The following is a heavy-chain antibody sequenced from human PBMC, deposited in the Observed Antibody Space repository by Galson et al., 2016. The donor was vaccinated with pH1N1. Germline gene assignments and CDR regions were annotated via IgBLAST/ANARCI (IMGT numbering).Heavy chain of an antibody. D-gene: IGHD2-21*01. CDR1: GFSFSTYG. Sequence: SLRLSCAASGFSFSTYGMSWVRQAPGKGLDWVSGISAGGDDTFYAHTVRGRFTISRDNSKNTLYLQMNSLTAVDTAIYYCAKGGAIGPTYKDGEVSSWGQGALVTVSS. CDR2: ISAGGDDT. V-gene: IGHV3-23*01. J-gene: IGHJ5*02. CDR3: AKGGAIGPTYKDGEVSS.